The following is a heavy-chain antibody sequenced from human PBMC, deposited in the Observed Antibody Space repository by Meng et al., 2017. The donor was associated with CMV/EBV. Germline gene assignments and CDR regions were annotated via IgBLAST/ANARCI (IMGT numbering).Heavy chain of an antibody. V-gene: IGHV3-30*04. J-gene: IGHJ4*02. CDR3: ARDRAIAARHFDY. CDR2: ISYDGSNK. Sequence: GESLKISCAASGFTFSGYAMHWVRQAPGKGLEWVAVISYDGSNKYYADSVKGRFTISRDNSKNTLYLQMNSLRAEDTAVYYCARDRAIAARHFDYWGQGTLVTVSS. CDR1: GFTFSGYA. D-gene: IGHD6-6*01.